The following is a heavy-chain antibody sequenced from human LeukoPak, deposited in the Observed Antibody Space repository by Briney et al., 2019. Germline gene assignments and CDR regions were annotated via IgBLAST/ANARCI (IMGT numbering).Heavy chain of an antibody. CDR2: ISGSGGST. D-gene: IGHD2-2*01. Sequence: GGSLRLSCAASGFTFSSYAMSWVRQAPGKGLEWVSAISGSGGSTYYADSVKGRFTVSRDNSKNTLYLQMNSLRAEDTAVHYCANGYSEGRYCSSASCALWYWGQGTLVTVSS. J-gene: IGHJ4*02. V-gene: IGHV3-23*01. CDR3: ANGYSEGRYCSSASCALWY. CDR1: GFTFSSYA.